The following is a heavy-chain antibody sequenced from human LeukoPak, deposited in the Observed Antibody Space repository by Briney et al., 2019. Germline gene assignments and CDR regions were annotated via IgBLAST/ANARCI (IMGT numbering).Heavy chain of an antibody. Sequence: GGSLRLSCAAPGFTFSSYAMSWVRQAPGKGLEWVSAISGSGGSTYYADSVKGRFTISRDNAKNSLYLQMNSLRAEDTAVYYCARAGMVTGVNWFDPWGQGTLVTVSS. CDR1: GFTFSSYA. CDR3: ARAGMVTGVNWFDP. D-gene: IGHD5-18*01. V-gene: IGHV3-23*01. CDR2: ISGSGGST. J-gene: IGHJ5*02.